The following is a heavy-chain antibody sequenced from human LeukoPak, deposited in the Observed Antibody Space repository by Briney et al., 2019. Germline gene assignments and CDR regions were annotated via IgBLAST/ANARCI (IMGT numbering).Heavy chain of an antibody. CDR2: ISGSGGNT. Sequence: GGSLRLSCAASGFTFSSYAMSWVRQAPGKGLEWVSAISGSGGNTYYADSVKGRFTISRDNSKNTLYLQMNSLRAEDTAVYYCAKDRVGAKYYFDYWGQGTLVTVSS. CDR1: GFTFSSYA. V-gene: IGHV3-23*01. CDR3: AKDRVGAKYYFDY. J-gene: IGHJ4*02. D-gene: IGHD1-26*01.